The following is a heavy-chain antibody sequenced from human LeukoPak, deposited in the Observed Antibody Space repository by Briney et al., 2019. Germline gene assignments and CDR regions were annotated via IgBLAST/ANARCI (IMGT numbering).Heavy chain of an antibody. Sequence: GGSLRLSCAASGFTVSSNYMSWVRHAPGKGLECVSVIYSGGSTYYADSVKGRFTISRDNSKNTLYLQMNSLRAEDTAVYYCAREARYYDSSGYYYPDYWGQGTLVTVSS. V-gene: IGHV3-53*01. J-gene: IGHJ4*02. D-gene: IGHD3-22*01. CDR2: IYSGGST. CDR1: GFTVSSNY. CDR3: AREARYYDSSGYYYPDY.